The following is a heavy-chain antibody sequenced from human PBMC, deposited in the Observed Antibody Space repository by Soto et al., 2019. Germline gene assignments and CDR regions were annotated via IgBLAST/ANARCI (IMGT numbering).Heavy chain of an antibody. Sequence: QVQLQESGPGLVKPSQTLSLTCTVSGDSIRSGAHYWTWIRQHPGKGLEWIGYISNNGSTYCNPSLKSRLNILLDTSKNQFSLRLTSVTAADTAMYYCAREGDRYYDSSGYFVAWFDPWGQGILVTVSS. D-gene: IGHD3-22*01. CDR2: ISNNGST. CDR1: GDSIRSGAHY. J-gene: IGHJ5*02. V-gene: IGHV4-31*03. CDR3: AREGDRYYDSSGYFVAWFDP.